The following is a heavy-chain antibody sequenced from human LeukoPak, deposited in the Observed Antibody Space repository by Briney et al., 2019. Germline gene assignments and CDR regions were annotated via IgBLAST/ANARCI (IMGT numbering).Heavy chain of an antibody. CDR2: IYHSGST. CDR1: GYSISSGCY. V-gene: IGHV4-38-2*01. D-gene: IGHD3/OR15-3a*01. J-gene: IGHJ5*02. CDR3: ARQTDYDFWSGYYTGSCWFDP. Sequence: SETLSLTCAVSGYSISSGCYWGWIRQPPGKGLEWIGSIYHSGSTYYNPSLKSRVTISVDTSKNQFSLKLSSVTAADTAVYYCARQTDYDFWSGYYTGSCWFDPWGQGTLVTVSS.